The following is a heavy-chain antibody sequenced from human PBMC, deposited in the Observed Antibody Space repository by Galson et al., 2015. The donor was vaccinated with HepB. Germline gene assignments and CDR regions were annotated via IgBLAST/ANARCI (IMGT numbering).Heavy chain of an antibody. D-gene: IGHD6-19*01. CDR1: GFSVSTTGLG. CDR2: IDWDDAA. CDR3: ARYVALAGNFDF. J-gene: IGHJ4*02. Sequence: PALVKPTQTLTLTCTFSGFSVSTTGLGVSWIRQTPGKALEWLARIDWDDAAYYRISLKTRLTISKDTSRNQVVLTMGNMDPVDTATYYCARYVALAGNFDFWGQGVLVTVSS. V-gene: IGHV2-70*11.